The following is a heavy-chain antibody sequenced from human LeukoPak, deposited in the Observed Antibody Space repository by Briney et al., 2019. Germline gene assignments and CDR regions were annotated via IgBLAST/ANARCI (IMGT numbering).Heavy chain of an antibody. CDR3: ARDQGRRKGYDFWSGRSNAYWYFDL. J-gene: IGHJ2*01. D-gene: IGHD3-3*01. CDR1: GGSISSYY. CDR2: INYSGST. V-gene: IGHV4-59*01. Sequence: SETLSLTCTVSGGSISSYYWSWIRQPPGKGLEWIGYINYSGSTNYNPSLKSRVTISVDTSKNQFSLKLSSVTAADTAVYYCARDQGRRKGYDFWSGRSNAYWYFDLWGRGTLVTVSS.